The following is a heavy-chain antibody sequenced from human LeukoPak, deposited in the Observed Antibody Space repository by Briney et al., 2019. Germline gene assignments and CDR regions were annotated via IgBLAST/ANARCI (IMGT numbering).Heavy chain of an antibody. D-gene: IGHD2-2*01. CDR3: ARVVPAAQKLYNWFDP. Sequence: ASVKVSCKASGYTFTGYYMHWVRQAPGQGLEWMGWMNPNSGNTGYAQKFQGRVTMTRNTSISTAYMELSSLRSEDTAVYYCARVVPAAQKLYNWFDPWGQGTLVTVSS. CDR1: GYTFTGYY. CDR2: MNPNSGNT. J-gene: IGHJ5*02. V-gene: IGHV1-8*02.